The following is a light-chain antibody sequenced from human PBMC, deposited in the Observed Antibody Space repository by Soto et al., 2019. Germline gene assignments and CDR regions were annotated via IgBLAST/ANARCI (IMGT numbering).Light chain of an antibody. CDR1: SGSIASNY. CDR3: QSYDSSNQGV. Sequence: NFILTQPHSVSESPGNTVTISCTRSSGSIASNYVQWYQQRPGSAPTTVIYEDNQRPSGVPDRFSGSIDSSSNSASLTISGLKTEDEADYYCQSYDSSNQGVFGGGTKLTVL. CDR2: EDN. J-gene: IGLJ2*01. V-gene: IGLV6-57*04.